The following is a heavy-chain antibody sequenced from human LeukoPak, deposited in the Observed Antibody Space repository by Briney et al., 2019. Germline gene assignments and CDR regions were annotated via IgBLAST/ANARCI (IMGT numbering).Heavy chain of an antibody. CDR3: AKDRYDILGLLRY. D-gene: IGHD3-9*01. Sequence: PGGSLRLSCAASGFTFSGYAMSWVRQPPGKGLEWVSAISGSGGSTYYADSVKGRFTISRDNSKNTLYLQMNSLRAEDTAVYYCAKDRYDILGLLRYWGQGTLVTVSS. CDR2: ISGSGGST. CDR1: GFTFSGYA. V-gene: IGHV3-23*01. J-gene: IGHJ4*02.